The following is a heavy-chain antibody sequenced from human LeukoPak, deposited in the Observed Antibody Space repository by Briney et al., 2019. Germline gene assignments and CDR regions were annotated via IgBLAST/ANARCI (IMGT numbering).Heavy chain of an antibody. J-gene: IGHJ4*02. Sequence: GGSLRLSCAASGFTFSSYAMSWVRQAPGKGLEWVSAISGSGGSTYYADSVKGRFTISRDNSKNTLYLQMNSLRAEDTAVYYCARDDYGGRGFDYWGQGTLVTVSS. CDR2: ISGSGGST. V-gene: IGHV3-23*01. CDR3: ARDDYGGRGFDY. D-gene: IGHD4-23*01. CDR1: GFTFSSYA.